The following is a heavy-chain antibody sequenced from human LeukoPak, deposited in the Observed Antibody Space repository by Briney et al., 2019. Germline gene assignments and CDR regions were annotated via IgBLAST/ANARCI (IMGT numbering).Heavy chain of an antibody. CDR3: ARGRRSGGITMIRGVKDRGWFDP. J-gene: IGHJ5*02. Sequence: PGGSLRLSCAASGFTFSSYAMHWVRQAPGKGLEWVAHIRYDGSNKYYADSVKGRFTISRDDSKKMLYLQMNSLRPEDTAVYYCARGRRSGGITMIRGVKDRGWFDPWGQGTLVTVSS. D-gene: IGHD3-10*01. V-gene: IGHV3-30*04. CDR2: IRYDGSNK. CDR1: GFTFSSYA.